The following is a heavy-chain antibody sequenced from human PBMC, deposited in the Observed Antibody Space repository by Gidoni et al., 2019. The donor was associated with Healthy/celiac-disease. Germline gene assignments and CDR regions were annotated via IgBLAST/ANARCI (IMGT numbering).Heavy chain of an antibody. CDR2: IYTRGST. CDR1: GGPVSSYY. D-gene: IGHD6-13*01. CDR3: ASTVFSEDSSSWYDVVY. V-gene: IGHV4-4*07. J-gene: IGHJ4*02. Sequence: QVQLQESVPGLVKPSETLSLTCTVPGGPVSSYYWSWIRQPAGKGLEWIGRIYTRGSTNYNPSLKSRVTMSVDTSKNQFSLKLSSVTAADTAVYYCASTVFSEDSSSWYDVVYWGQGTLVTVSS.